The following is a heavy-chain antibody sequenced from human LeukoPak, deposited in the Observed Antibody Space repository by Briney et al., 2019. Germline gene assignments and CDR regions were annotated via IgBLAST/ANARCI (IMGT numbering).Heavy chain of an antibody. CDR2: IKQDGSEK. D-gene: IGHD3-3*01. Sequence: GTLSLTCAVSGGSISSSNWWSSVRQTPGKGMEWVANIKQDGSEKYYVDSVKGRFTISRDNAKNSLYLQMNSLRAEDTAMYYCVRDFRFLDDYWGQGTLVTVSS. V-gene: IGHV3-7*01. CDR3: VRDFRFLDDY. CDR1: GGSISSSNW. J-gene: IGHJ4*02.